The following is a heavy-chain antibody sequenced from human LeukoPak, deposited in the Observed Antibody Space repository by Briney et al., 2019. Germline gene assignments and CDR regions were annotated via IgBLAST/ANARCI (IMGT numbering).Heavy chain of an antibody. CDR2: ISVYNGNT. D-gene: IGHD6-13*01. V-gene: IGHV1-18*01. J-gene: IGHJ4*02. CDR1: GYTFISHG. CDR3: ARSYSSSWYGGAPFDY. Sequence: ASVKVSCKASGYTFISHGISWVRQAPGQGLDWLGWISVYNGNTHYVQKVQGRVTMTADTSASTAYMELRSLRSDDTAVYYCARSYSSSWYGGAPFDYWGQGTLVTVSS.